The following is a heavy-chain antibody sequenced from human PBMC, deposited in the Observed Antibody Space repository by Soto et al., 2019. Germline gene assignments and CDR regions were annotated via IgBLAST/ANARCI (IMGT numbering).Heavy chain of an antibody. Sequence: GGSLRLSCAASGFTFSSYAMSWVRQAPGKGLEWVSYISSSGSTIYYADSVKGRFTISRDNAKNSLYLQMNSLRAEDTAVYYCAREQLWLPSGGMDVWGQGTTVTVSS. CDR2: ISSSGSTI. CDR1: GFTFSSYA. V-gene: IGHV3-48*04. J-gene: IGHJ6*02. CDR3: AREQLWLPSGGMDV. D-gene: IGHD5-18*01.